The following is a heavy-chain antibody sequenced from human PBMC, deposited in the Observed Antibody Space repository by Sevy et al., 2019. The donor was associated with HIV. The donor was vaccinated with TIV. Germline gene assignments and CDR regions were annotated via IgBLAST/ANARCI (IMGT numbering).Heavy chain of an antibody. CDR3: TTDLSVYYGSGSSDYYFDY. Sequence: GSLRLSCAASGFTFSNAWMSWVRQAPGKGLEWVGRIKSKTDGGTTDYAAPVKGRFTISRDDSKNTLYLQMNSLKTEDTAVYYCTTDLSVYYGSGSSDYYFDYWGQGTLVTVSS. J-gene: IGHJ4*02. CDR1: GFTFSNAW. V-gene: IGHV3-15*01. D-gene: IGHD3-10*01. CDR2: IKSKTDGGTT.